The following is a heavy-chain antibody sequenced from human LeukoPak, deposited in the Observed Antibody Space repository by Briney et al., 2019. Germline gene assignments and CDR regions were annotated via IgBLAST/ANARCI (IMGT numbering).Heavy chain of an antibody. CDR2: ISSSSGST. V-gene: IGHV3-23*01. CDR3: ATTFAFDI. J-gene: IGHJ3*02. CDR1: GFTFSNYA. Sequence: PGGSLRLSCAASGFTFSNYAMSWVRQAPGKGLEWVSSISSSSGSTNYADSVKGRFTISRDNSKNTVYLQMNSLRAEDTAVYYCATTFAFDIWGQGAMVTVSS. D-gene: IGHD3-16*01.